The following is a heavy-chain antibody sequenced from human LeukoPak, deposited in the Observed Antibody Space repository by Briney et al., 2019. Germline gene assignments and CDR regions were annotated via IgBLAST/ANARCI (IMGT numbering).Heavy chain of an antibody. CDR2: INHSGST. CDR1: GGSFSGYY. D-gene: IGHD3-10*01. J-gene: IGHJ5*02. CDR3: ARGVTSGSGSYYNWFDP. Sequence: SETLSLTCAVYGGSFSGYYWSWIRQPPGKGLEWIGEINHSGSTNYNPSLKSRVTISVDTSKNQFSLKLSSVTAADTAVYYCARGVTSGSGSYYNWFDPWGQGTLVTVSS. V-gene: IGHV4-34*01.